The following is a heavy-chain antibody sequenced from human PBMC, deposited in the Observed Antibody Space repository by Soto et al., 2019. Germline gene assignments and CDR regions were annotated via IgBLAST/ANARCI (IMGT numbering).Heavy chain of an antibody. Sequence: SETLSLTCTVSGGSLRNYYWSLIRQPTGKGLEWIGRIYTGGSINYNPSLKSRVTMSVDTSKQQFPLKLTSVTAAGTAVYCCARDLESSGFSPDWFDPWGQGTLVTVSS. J-gene: IGHJ5*02. V-gene: IGHV4-4*07. CDR1: GGSLRNYY. D-gene: IGHD3-22*01. CDR3: ARDLESSGFSPDWFDP. CDR2: IYTGGSI.